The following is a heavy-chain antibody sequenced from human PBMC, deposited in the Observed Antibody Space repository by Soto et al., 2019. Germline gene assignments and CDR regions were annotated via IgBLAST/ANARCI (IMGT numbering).Heavy chain of an antibody. CDR3: ARVVVAGTSSWYFDY. Sequence: SETLSLTCTVSGGSIIRGGYYWIWIRQHPGKGLEWIGYIYYSGSTYYNPSLKSRVTISVDTSKNQFSLKLSSVTAADTAVYYCARVVVAGTSSWYFDYWGQGTLVTVSS. V-gene: IGHV4-31*03. D-gene: IGHD6-13*01. CDR2: IYYSGST. CDR1: GGSIIRGGYY. J-gene: IGHJ4*02.